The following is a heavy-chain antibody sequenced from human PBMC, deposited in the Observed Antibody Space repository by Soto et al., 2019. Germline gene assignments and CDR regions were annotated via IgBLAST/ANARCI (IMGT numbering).Heavy chain of an antibody. Sequence: PSETLSLTCAVYGGSFSGYYWSWIRQPPGKGLEWIGDINHSGSTNYNPSLKSRVTISVDTSKNQVSLKLSSVTAADTAVYYCARTANWLDPWGQGTLVTVSS. CDR2: INHSGST. V-gene: IGHV4-34*01. CDR1: GGSFSGYY. J-gene: IGHJ5*02. CDR3: ARTANWLDP.